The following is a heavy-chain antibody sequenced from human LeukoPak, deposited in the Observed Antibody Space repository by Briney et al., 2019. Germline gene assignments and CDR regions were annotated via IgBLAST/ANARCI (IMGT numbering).Heavy chain of an antibody. CDR1: GFAFSDYW. D-gene: IGHD4-17*01. CDR2: IKKDGGDK. CDR3: LQYNAETI. J-gene: IGHJ4*02. Sequence: PGGSLRLSCAASGFAFSDYWMSWVRQAPGKGLEWVANIKKDGGDKYYVESVKGRFTVSRDNAKNSLYLQMTSLRVDDTGVYYCLQYNAETIWGPGTLVTVSS. V-gene: IGHV3-7*01.